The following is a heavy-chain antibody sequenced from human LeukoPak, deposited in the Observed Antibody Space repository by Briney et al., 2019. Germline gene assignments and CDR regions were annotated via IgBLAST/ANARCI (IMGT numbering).Heavy chain of an antibody. V-gene: IGHV3-66*01. J-gene: IGHJ6*03. CDR1: GFTVSSNY. CDR2: IYSGGST. CDR3: AREGAYIAYDDFPYYYYMDV. Sequence: GGSLRLSCAASGFTVSSNYMSWVRQAPGKGLEWVSVIYSGGSTYYADSVKGRFTISRDNSKNTLYLQMNSLRAEDTAVYYCAREGAYIAYDDFPYYYYMDVWGKGTTVTVSS. D-gene: IGHD5-12*01.